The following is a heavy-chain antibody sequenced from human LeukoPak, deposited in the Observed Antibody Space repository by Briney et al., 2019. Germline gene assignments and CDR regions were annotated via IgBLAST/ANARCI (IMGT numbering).Heavy chain of an antibody. J-gene: IGHJ4*02. CDR3: ARDEYSSSSSDFDY. D-gene: IGHD6-6*01. Sequence: ASVKVSCKASGYTFTSYGISWVRQAPGQGLEWMGWISAYNGNTNYAQKLQGRVTMTTDTSTSTAYMELRSLRSDDTAVYYCARDEYSSSSSDFDYWGQGTLVTVSS. V-gene: IGHV1-18*01. CDR1: GYTFTSYG. CDR2: ISAYNGNT.